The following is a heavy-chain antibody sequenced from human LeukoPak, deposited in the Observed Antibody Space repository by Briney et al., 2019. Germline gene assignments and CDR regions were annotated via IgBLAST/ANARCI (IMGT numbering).Heavy chain of an antibody. CDR2: IYYSGST. V-gene: IGHV4-31*03. D-gene: IGHD2-15*01. Sequence: PSETLSLTCTVSGGSISSGGYYWSWIRQHPGKGLEWIGYIYYSGSTYYNPSLKSRVTISVDTSKNQFSLKLSSVTAADTAVYYCARARRYCSGGRCYSASLDYWGQGTLVTVSS. CDR3: ARARRYCSGGRCYSASLDY. J-gene: IGHJ4*02. CDR1: GGSISSGGYY.